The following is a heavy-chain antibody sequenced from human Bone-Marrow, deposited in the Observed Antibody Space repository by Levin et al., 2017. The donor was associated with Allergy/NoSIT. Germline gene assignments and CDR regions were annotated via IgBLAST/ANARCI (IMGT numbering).Heavy chain of an antibody. J-gene: IGHJ3*02. CDR1: GYTFTNYY. D-gene: IGHD2-15*01. CDR2: INPNGGST. V-gene: IGHV1-46*01. CDR3: ARASVGYFGGGNCYSESAFDI. Sequence: GESLKISCKASGYTFTNYYIHWVRQAPGQGLEWMGLINPNGGSTSYAQKFQGRVTMTRDTSTSTVYMELSSLRSEDTAVYYCARASVGYFGGGNCYSESAFDIWGQGTMVTVSS.